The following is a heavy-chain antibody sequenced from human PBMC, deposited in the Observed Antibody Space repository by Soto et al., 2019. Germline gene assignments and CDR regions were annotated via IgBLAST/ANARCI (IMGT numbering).Heavy chain of an antibody. CDR2: IYYTGST. J-gene: IGHJ4*02. CDR3: ARDHHSYCDTSGYYPYFDF. D-gene: IGHD3-22*01. V-gene: IGHV4-61*01. CDR1: GGSVNTAPYH. Sequence: KPSETLSLTCTVSGGSVNTAPYHWSWIRQSPRNGLEWIGNIYYTGSTNYNPSFESRVAISLDTSNNQFSLRLTSLTAADTAVYFCARDHHSYCDTSGYYPYFDFWGQGTLVTVSS.